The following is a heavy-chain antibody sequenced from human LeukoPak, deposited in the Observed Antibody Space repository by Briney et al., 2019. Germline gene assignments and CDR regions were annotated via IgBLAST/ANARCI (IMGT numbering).Heavy chain of an antibody. CDR3: AREAIFGVAHEGDY. Sequence: PSETLSLTCTVSGGSISSYYWSWIRQPAGKGLEWIGRIYTSGSTNYNPSLKSRVTISVDTSKNQFSLKLSSVTAADTAVYYCAREAIFGVAHEGDYWGQGTLVTVSS. J-gene: IGHJ4*02. CDR2: IYTSGST. V-gene: IGHV4-4*07. CDR1: GGSISSYY. D-gene: IGHD3-3*01.